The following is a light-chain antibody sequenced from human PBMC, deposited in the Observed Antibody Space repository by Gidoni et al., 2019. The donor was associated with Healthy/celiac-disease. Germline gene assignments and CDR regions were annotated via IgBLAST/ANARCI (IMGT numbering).Light chain of an antibody. Sequence: DIQMTQFPPSLSASVGDRVTISCRASQSISSYLNWYQQKPGKAPKLLIYAASSLQSGVPSRFSGSGSATDVTRTISSLQPEDFATYYWQQSYSTPKSFXXXTKLEIK. CDR1: QSISSY. J-gene: IGKJ2*03. V-gene: IGKV1-39*01. CDR3: QQSYSTPKS. CDR2: AAS.